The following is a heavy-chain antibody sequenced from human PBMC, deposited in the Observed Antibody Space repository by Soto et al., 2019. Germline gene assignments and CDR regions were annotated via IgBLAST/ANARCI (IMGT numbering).Heavy chain of an antibody. CDR1: GFIFSSYE. CDR2: TDIGGSNT. J-gene: IGHJ4*02. Sequence: EVQLVESGGGLVQPGGSLRLSCAASGFIFSSYEMNWVRQAPGKGLEWVSYTDIGGSNTYYADSVKGRFTISRDNAKNSLYLQMNSLRAEDTAVYYCARGMFYYDSSGYYYFGPRNKFHYWGQGTLVTVSS. CDR3: ARGMFYYDSSGYYYFGPRNKFHY. D-gene: IGHD3-22*01. V-gene: IGHV3-48*03.